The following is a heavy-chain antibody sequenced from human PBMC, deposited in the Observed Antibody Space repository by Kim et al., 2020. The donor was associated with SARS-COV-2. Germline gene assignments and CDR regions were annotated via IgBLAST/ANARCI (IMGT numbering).Heavy chain of an antibody. CDR2: INIDGSNT. J-gene: IGHJ4*02. Sequence: GGSLRLSCAASGFTFSSDWMHWVRQAPGKGLMWVSYINIDGSNTKYAGSVKGRFTISRDNAKNTLYLQMNSLRAEDTAVYFCIRINSGLMNWGQGTLVTVSS. V-gene: IGHV3-74*01. D-gene: IGHD6-19*01. CDR1: GFTFSSDW. CDR3: IRINSGLMN.